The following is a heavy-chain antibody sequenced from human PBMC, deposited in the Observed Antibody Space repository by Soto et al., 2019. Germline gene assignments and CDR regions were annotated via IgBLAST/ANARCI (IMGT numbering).Heavy chain of an antibody. Sequence: PGGSLRLSCAASGFTFSSYGMHWVRQAPGKGLEWVAVIWYDGSNKYYADSVKGRFTISRDNSKNTLYLQMNSLRAEDTAVYYCARDCYPSGSYYYYYYYGMDVWGQGTTVTVSS. J-gene: IGHJ6*02. CDR3: ARDCYPSGSYYYYYYYGMDV. V-gene: IGHV3-33*01. D-gene: IGHD1-26*01. CDR2: IWYDGSNK. CDR1: GFTFSSYG.